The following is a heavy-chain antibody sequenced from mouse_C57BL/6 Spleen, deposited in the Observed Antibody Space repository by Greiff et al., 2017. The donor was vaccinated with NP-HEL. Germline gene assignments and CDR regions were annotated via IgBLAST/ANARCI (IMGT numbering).Heavy chain of an antibody. D-gene: IGHD2-4*01. CDR2: INPNNGGT. CDR3: ARDFYDYDGYWYFDV. CDR1: GYTFTDYN. Sequence: VHVKQSGPELVKPGASVKIPCKASGYTFTDYNMDWVKQSHGKSLEWIGDINPNNGGTIYNQKFKGKATLTVDKSSSTAYMELRSLTSEDTAVYYCARDFYDYDGYWYFDVWGTGTTVTVSS. V-gene: IGHV1-18*01. J-gene: IGHJ1*03.